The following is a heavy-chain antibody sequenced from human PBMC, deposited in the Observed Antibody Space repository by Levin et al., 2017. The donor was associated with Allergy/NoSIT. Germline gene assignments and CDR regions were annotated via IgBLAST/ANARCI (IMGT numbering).Heavy chain of an antibody. V-gene: IGHV4-30-2*01. CDR2: IYYGST. J-gene: IGHJ6*02. CDR1: GDSLHSGSNS. CDR3: ARAGKVGATSLDV. D-gene: IGHD1-26*01. Sequence: SQTLSLTCDVSGDSLHSGSNSWNWIRQPPGKGLGWIGNIYYGSTYYNPSLRSRVTISVDTSKNQFSLRLSSVTAADTAMYFCARAGKVGATSLDVWGQGTAVTVSS.